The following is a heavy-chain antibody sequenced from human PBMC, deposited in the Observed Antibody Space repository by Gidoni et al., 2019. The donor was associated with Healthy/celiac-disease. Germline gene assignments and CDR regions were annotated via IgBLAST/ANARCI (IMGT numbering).Heavy chain of an antibody. J-gene: IGHJ3*02. Sequence: EVQLVESGGGLVQHGRSLRLSCAASGFTFDDSAMHWVRQAPGKGLEWVSGISWNSGSIGYADSVKGRFTISRDNAKNSLYLQMNSLRAEDTALYYCAKDSRIWFGELLRSDAFDIWGQGTMVTVSS. CDR3: AKDSRIWFGELLRSDAFDI. CDR2: ISWNSGSI. V-gene: IGHV3-9*01. D-gene: IGHD3-10*01. CDR1: GFTFDDSA.